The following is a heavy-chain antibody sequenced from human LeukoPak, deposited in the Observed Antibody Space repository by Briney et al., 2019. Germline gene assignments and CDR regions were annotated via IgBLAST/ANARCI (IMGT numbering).Heavy chain of an antibody. CDR1: GGSISSGDYY. CDR2: IYYSGST. V-gene: IGHV4-30-4*01. J-gene: IGHJ4*02. CDR3: ARTRSKNYGGNSLFFYFDY. D-gene: IGHD4-23*01. Sequence: PSRTLSLTCTVSGGSISSGDYYWSWIRQPPGKGLEWIGYIYYSGSTYYNPSLKSRVTISVDTSKNQFSLKLSSVTAADTAVYYCARTRSKNYGGNSLFFYFDYWGQGTLVTVSS.